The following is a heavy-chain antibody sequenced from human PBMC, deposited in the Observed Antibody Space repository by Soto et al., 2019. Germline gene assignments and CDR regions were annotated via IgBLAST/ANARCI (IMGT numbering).Heavy chain of an antibody. Sequence: ASVKVSCKASGYTFTSYGISWVRQAPGQGLEWMGWISAYNGNTNYAQKLQGRVTMTTDTSISTAYMELSRLRSDDTAVYYCARDKGAFDIWGQGTMVTVSS. CDR1: GYTFTSYG. CDR3: ARDKGAFDI. J-gene: IGHJ3*02. CDR2: ISAYNGNT. V-gene: IGHV1-18*01.